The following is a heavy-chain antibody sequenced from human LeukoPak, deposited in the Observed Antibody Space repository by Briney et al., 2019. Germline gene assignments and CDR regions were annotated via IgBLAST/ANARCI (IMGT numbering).Heavy chain of an antibody. CDR3: AKMWGASNHYYYIDV. J-gene: IGHJ6*03. V-gene: IGHV3-30*02. CDR2: IRSDGTID. CDR1: GFTFSSYG. D-gene: IGHD4-11*01. Sequence: GGSLRLSCAASGFTFSSYGMHWVRQAPGKGLEWVALIRSDGTIDTYADSVKDRFTISRDNSKSTLYLQMNSLRAEDTAVYYCAKMWGASNHYYYIDVWGEGTTVTVSS.